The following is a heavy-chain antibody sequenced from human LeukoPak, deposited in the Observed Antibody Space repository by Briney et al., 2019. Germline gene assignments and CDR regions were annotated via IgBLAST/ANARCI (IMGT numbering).Heavy chain of an antibody. V-gene: IGHV1-69*05. J-gene: IGHJ5*02. CDR1: GGTFSSYA. Sequence: GASVKVSCKASGGTFSSYAISWVRQAPGQGLEWMGGIIPIFGTANYAQKFQGRVTVTTDESTSTAYMELSSLRSEDTAVYYCARDLWSYGSGRPSRWFDPWGQGTLVTVSS. CDR3: ARDLWSYGSGRPSRWFDP. D-gene: IGHD3-10*01. CDR2: IIPIFGTA.